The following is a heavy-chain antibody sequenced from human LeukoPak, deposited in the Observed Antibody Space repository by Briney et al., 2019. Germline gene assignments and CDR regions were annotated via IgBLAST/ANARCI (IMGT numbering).Heavy chain of an antibody. Sequence: GASVKVSCKASGYTFTGYYMHWVRRAPGQGLEWMGWINPNSGGTNYAQKFQGRVTMTRDTSISTAYMELSRLRSDDTAVYYCARDAIFQNWFDPWGQGTLVTVSS. D-gene: IGHD2-21*01. CDR2: INPNSGGT. CDR3: ARDAIFQNWFDP. V-gene: IGHV1-2*02. CDR1: GYTFTGYY. J-gene: IGHJ5*02.